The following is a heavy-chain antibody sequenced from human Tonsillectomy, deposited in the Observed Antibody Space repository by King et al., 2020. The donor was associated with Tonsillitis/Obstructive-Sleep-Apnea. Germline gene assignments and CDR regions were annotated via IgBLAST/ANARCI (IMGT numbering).Heavy chain of an antibody. CDR1: GFTFSTYW. D-gene: IGHD3-10*01. Sequence: VQLVESGGGLVQPGESLGLACAASGFTFSTYWMIWVRQVPGKGLEWVANIRGDGSVKYLEDSVKGRFSISRDNAKNSLYLQMNSLRAEDTGVYYCTRDRNYYVSGSYYDAFDIWGQGTVVTVS. V-gene: IGHV3-7*03. J-gene: IGHJ3*02. CDR3: TRDRNYYVSGSYYDAFDI. CDR2: IRGDGSVK.